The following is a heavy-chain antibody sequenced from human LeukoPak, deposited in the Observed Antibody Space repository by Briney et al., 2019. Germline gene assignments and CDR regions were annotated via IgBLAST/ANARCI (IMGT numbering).Heavy chain of an antibody. V-gene: IGHV3-33*01. Sequence: GGSLRLSCAASGFTFSSYGMHWVRQAPGKGLEWVAVIWDDGSNKYYADSVKGRFTISRDNSKNTLYLQMNSLRAEDTAVYYCASVGYCSSTSCYNYYYMDVWGKGTTVTVSS. CDR1: GFTFSSYG. D-gene: IGHD2-2*02. J-gene: IGHJ6*03. CDR2: IWDDGSNK. CDR3: ASVGYCSSTSCYNYYYMDV.